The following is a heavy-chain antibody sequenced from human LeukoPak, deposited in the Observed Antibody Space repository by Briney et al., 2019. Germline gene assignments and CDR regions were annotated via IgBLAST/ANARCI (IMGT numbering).Heavy chain of an antibody. CDR3: AKGEPLVAAAGTGPYFDY. D-gene: IGHD6-13*01. J-gene: IGHJ4*02. Sequence: SGGSLRLSCAASGFTFSSYSMNWVRQAPGKGLEWVSSISSSSSYIYYADSVKGRFTISRDNAKNSLYLQMNSLRAEDMALYYCAKGEPLVAAAGTGPYFDYWGQGTLVTVSS. V-gene: IGHV3-21*04. CDR1: GFTFSSYS. CDR2: ISSSSSYI.